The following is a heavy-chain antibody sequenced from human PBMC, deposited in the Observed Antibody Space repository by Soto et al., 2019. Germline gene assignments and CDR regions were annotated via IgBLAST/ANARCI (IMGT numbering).Heavy chain of an antibody. CDR2: INPSGGST. J-gene: IGHJ3*02. Sequence: ASVKVSCKASGYTFTSYYMHWVRQAPGQGLEWMGIINPSGGSTSYAQKFQGRVTMTRDTSISTAYMELSRLRSDDTAVYYCATTAWIQLWAVFTDAFDIWGQGTMVTVSS. D-gene: IGHD5-18*01. V-gene: IGHV1-46*01. CDR3: ATTAWIQLWAVFTDAFDI. CDR1: GYTFTSYY.